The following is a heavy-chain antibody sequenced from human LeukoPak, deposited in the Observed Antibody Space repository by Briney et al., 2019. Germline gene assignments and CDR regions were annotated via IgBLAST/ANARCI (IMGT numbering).Heavy chain of an antibody. CDR1: GFSVSNNY. CDR3: ARDRGSGTSGSDY. CDR2: IYSGGST. J-gene: IGHJ4*02. Sequence: PGGSLRLSCAVSGFSVSNNYLSWVRQAPGKGLEWVSVIYSGGSTYYADSVKGRFIITRDNSKNTVNLQMNSLRDVDTALYHCARDRGSGTSGSDYWGQGTLVTVSS. D-gene: IGHD3-10*01. V-gene: IGHV3-66*01.